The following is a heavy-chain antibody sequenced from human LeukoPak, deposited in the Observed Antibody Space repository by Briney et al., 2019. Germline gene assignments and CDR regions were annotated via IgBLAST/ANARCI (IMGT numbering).Heavy chain of an antibody. J-gene: IGHJ3*02. D-gene: IGHD3-22*01. V-gene: IGHV4-59*12. Sequence: SETLSLTCAVYGGSFSGYYWSWIRQPPGKGLEWIGYIYYSGTTNYNPSLKSRVSISVDTSKNQFSLKLSSLTAADTAVYYCARPRSGYYDRGAFDIWGQGTMVTASS. CDR3: ARPRSGYYDRGAFDI. CDR2: IYYSGTT. CDR1: GGSFSGYY.